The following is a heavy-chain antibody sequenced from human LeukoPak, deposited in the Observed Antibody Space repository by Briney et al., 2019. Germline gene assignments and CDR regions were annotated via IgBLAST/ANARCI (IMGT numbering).Heavy chain of an antibody. CDR3: ARTPPVAAAGSVDY. CDR1: GFSLSTSGMC. Sequence: SGPTLVNPTQTLTLTCTSSGFSLSTSGMCGSWIRHPPGKALEWLARIDWDDDKYYSTSLNTGLTISMDTSKNQVVLKMTNMDPVDTATYYCARTPPVAAAGSVDYWGQGTLVTVSS. V-gene: IGHV2-70*11. CDR2: IDWDDDK. D-gene: IGHD6-13*01. J-gene: IGHJ4*02.